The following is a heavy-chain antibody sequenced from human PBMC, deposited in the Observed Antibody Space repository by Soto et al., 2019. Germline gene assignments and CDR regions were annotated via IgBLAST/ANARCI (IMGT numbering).Heavy chain of an antibody. CDR3: ARHDAAADAWYQLLRYYGMDV. CDR2: IDPSDSYT. V-gene: IGHV5-10-1*01. J-gene: IGHJ6*02. D-gene: IGHD2-2*01. Sequence: GESLKTSCKGSGYSFTSYWISWVRQMPGKGLEWMGRIDPSDSYTNYSPSFQGHVTISADKSISTAYLQWSSLKASDTAMYYCARHDAAADAWYQLLRYYGMDVWGQGTTVTVSS. CDR1: GYSFTSYW.